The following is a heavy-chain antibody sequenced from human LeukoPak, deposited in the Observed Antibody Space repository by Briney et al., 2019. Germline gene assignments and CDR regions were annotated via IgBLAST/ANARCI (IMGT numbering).Heavy chain of an antibody. V-gene: IGHV4-4*07. CDR3: ARDQSSSWYRGYFDY. J-gene: IGHJ4*02. Sequence: SETLSLTCTVSGGSISSYYWSWIRQPAGKGLEWIGRIYTSGSTNYNPSLKSRVTMPVDTSKNQFSLKLSSVTAADTAVYYCARDQSSSWYRGYFDYWGQGTLVTVSS. CDR2: IYTSGST. CDR1: GGSISSYY. D-gene: IGHD6-13*01.